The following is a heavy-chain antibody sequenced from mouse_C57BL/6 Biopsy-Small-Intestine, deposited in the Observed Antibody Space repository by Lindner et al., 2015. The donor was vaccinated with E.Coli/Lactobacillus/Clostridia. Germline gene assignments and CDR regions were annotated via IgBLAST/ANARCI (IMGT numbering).Heavy chain of an antibody. CDR1: GYTFTGHY. CDR3: ARRFTMFRGDDTFDL. CDR2: VNPDSGVT. D-gene: IGHD1-1*02. J-gene: IGHJ3*01. Sequence: SVKVSCKASGYTFTGHYIHWVRQAPGQGLEWMGRVNPDSGVTNYAQKFKGRVTMTRDASISTAYMELRSLKSDDTAVYYCARRFTMFRGDDTFDLWGQGTMVTVSS. V-gene: IGHV1-84*02.